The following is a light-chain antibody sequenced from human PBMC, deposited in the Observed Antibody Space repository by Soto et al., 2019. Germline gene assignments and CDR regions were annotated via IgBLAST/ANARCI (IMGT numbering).Light chain of an antibody. J-gene: IGLJ2*01. Sequence: QSVLTQPPSVSGAPGQRVTISCTGSSSNIGAGYDVHWYQQLPGTAPKLLIYGNSNRPSGVPDRFSGSKSGTSASLAITGLQAEDAVDYHCQSYDSSLTAPVVFGGGTKLTVL. CDR1: SSNIGAGYD. CDR2: GNS. CDR3: QSYDSSLTAPVV. V-gene: IGLV1-40*01.